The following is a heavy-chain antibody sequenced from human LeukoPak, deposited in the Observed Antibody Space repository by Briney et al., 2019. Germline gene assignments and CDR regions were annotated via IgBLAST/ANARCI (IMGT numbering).Heavy chain of an antibody. CDR1: GGSITSGTYY. D-gene: IGHD3-22*01. J-gene: IGHJ4*02. CDR2: IYTSGIT. Sequence: PSQTLSLTCTVSGGSITSGTYYWSRIRQSAGKGLEWIGRIYTSGITDYNPSLKSRVAISLDTSNNHFSLRLGSVTAADTAVYYCARSRARYYNSRGYYPDSWGQGTLVTVSS. CDR3: ARSRARYYNSRGYYPDS. V-gene: IGHV4-61*02.